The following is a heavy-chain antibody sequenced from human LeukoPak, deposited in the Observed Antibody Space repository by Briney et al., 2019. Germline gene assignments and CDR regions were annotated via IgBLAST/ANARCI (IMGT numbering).Heavy chain of an antibody. CDR1: GFTFSNAW. D-gene: IGHD6-13*01. V-gene: IGHV3-15*01. CDR2: IKSKTDGGTT. Sequence: PGGSLRLSCAASGFTFSNAWMSWVRQAPGKGLEWVGRIKSKTDGGTTDYAAPVKGRFTISRDNSKNTLYLQMNSLRAEDTAVYYCARARQLVLQLPPSGDWYFDLWGRGTLVTVSS. CDR3: ARARQLVLQLPPSGDWYFDL. J-gene: IGHJ2*01.